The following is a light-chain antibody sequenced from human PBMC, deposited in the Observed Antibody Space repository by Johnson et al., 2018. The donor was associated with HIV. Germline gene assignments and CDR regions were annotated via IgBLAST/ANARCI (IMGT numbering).Light chain of an antibody. CDR3: GTWDSSLSAGV. Sequence: QSILTQPPSVSAAPGQKVTISCSGGSSNIGSNYVSWYQQFPGTTPKLLIYENNKRPSGIPDLFSDSQSGTSATLGITGLQTGDEADYYCGTWDSSLSAGVFGSGTKVTVL. CDR1: SSNIGSNY. CDR2: ENN. J-gene: IGLJ1*01. V-gene: IGLV1-51*02.